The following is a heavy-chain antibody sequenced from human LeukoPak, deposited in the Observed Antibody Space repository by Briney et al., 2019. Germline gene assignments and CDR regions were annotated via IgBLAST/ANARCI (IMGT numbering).Heavy chain of an antibody. D-gene: IGHD3-3*01. Sequence: GGSLRLSCAASGLTFSNYWMHWVRQAPGKGLAWVSRINGDGSITNYADSVKGRFTISRDNAQNTLYLQMTSLRPEHTAVYYCAREGADWSYSDFWSGYYYYYYGMDVWGQGTTVTVSS. CDR2: INGDGSIT. V-gene: IGHV3-74*01. CDR1: GLTFSNYW. CDR3: AREGADWSYSDFWSGYYYYYYGMDV. J-gene: IGHJ6*02.